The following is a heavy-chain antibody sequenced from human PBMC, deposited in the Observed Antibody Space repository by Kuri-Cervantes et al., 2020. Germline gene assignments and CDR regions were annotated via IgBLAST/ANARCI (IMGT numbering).Heavy chain of an antibody. V-gene: IGHV1-18*01. CDR1: GYTFTSYG. CDR3: ARGRDGYNYRPNTFVDY. CDR2: ISAYNGNT. Sequence: ASVKVSCKASGYTFTSYGISWVRQAPGQGLEWMGWISAYNGNTNYAQKLQGRVTMTTDTSASTAHMELSSLRSEDTAVYYCARGRDGYNYRPNTFVDYWGQGTLVTVSS. J-gene: IGHJ4*02. D-gene: IGHD5-24*01.